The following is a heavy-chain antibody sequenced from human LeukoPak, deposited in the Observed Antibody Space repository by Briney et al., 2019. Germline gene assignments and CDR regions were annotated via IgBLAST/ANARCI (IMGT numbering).Heavy chain of an antibody. CDR3: VRDRGISFYFDY. Sequence: GGSLTLSCAVSGFPFTTYNMNWVRQAPGKGLEWVSYIDSSSSTIYYADSVKGRFTVSRDNAKNSLDLQMNSLRSEDTAVYYCVRDRGISFYFDYWGQGTLVTVSS. J-gene: IGHJ4*02. CDR2: IDSSSSTI. V-gene: IGHV3-48*01. CDR1: GFPFTTYN. D-gene: IGHD3-16*02.